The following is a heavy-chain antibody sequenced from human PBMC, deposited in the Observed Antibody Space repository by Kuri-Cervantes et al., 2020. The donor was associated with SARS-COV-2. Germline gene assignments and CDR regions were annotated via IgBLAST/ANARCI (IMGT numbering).Heavy chain of an antibody. Sequence: GESLKISCTASGFTFSDAWMSWVRQAPGKGLEWVGRIKSKTDGGTTDYAAPVKGRFTISRDDSKNTLYLQMNSLRAEDTAVYYCARPSGSYSGDAFDIWGQGTMVTVSS. J-gene: IGHJ3*02. V-gene: IGHV3-15*01. D-gene: IGHD1-26*01. CDR3: ARPSGSYSGDAFDI. CDR2: IKSKTDGGTT. CDR1: GFTFSDAW.